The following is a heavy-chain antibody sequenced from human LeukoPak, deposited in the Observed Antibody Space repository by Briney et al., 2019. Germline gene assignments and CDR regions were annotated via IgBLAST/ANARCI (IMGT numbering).Heavy chain of an antibody. Sequence: GGSLRLSCAASGFTVSSNYMSWVRQAPGKGLEWVSVIYSGGSTYYADSVKGRFTISRDNSKTTLYLQMNSLRAEDTAVYYCARGKKWLLSPYFDYWGQGTLVNVSS. J-gene: IGHJ4*02. CDR1: GFTVSSNY. CDR3: ARGKKWLLSPYFDY. D-gene: IGHD3-22*01. V-gene: IGHV3-53*01. CDR2: IYSGGST.